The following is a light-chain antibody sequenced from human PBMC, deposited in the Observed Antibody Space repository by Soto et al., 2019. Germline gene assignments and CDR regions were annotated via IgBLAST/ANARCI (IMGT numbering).Light chain of an antibody. CDR3: TSYTPTGALV. V-gene: IGLV2-14*01. J-gene: IGLJ6*01. Sequence: SALTQPASVPGSPGQSITVSCTGTNTDVGGYNYVSWYQHRPGKAPRLMIYEVRNRLSGVSNRFSGSKSGNTASLTISGLQSEDEADYYCTSYTPTGALVFGSGTKVTVL. CDR1: NTDVGGYNY. CDR2: EVR.